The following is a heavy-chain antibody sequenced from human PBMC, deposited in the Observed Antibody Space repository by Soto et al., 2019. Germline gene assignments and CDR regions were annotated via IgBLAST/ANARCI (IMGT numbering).Heavy chain of an antibody. CDR1: GYTFTSYG. J-gene: IGHJ4*02. CDR3: ARSAVGYCSSTSCYTQFDY. D-gene: IGHD2-2*02. CDR2: ISAYNGNT. Sequence: SVKVSCKASGYTFTSYGIIWVRQAPGQPLEWIGWISAYNGNTNYAQKLQGRVTMTTDTSTSTAYMELRSLRSDDTAVYYCARSAVGYCSSTSCYTQFDYWGQGTLVTVSS. V-gene: IGHV1-18*01.